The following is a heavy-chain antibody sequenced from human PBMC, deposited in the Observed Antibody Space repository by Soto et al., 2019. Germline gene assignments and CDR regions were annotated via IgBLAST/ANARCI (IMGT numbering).Heavy chain of an antibody. V-gene: IGHV1-69*13. Sequence: SVKVFCKASGGTFSNYAISWVRQAPGQGLEWMGGIIPVFGTISHAQIFQGRVTITADESTGTASMELSSLTSEDTAVYYCARGSKDSDPGSRIFDFWGRGTLVTVSS. J-gene: IGHJ4*02. CDR2: IIPVFGTI. D-gene: IGHD3-10*01. CDR3: ARGSKDSDPGSRIFDF. CDR1: GGTFSNYA.